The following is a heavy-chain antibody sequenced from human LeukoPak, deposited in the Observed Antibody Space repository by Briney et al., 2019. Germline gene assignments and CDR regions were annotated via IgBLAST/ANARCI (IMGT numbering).Heavy chain of an antibody. D-gene: IGHD1-26*01. Sequence: PGGSLRLSCAASGFSFSTYWMSWVRQAPGKGLEWVANIKQDGSEKYYVDSVKGRFTISRDSANNSLYLQMNSLRAEDTAVYYCARLGGTYYNPYFDYCGQGILVTVSS. CDR1: GFSFSTYW. CDR3: ARLGGTYYNPYFDY. J-gene: IGHJ4*02. V-gene: IGHV3-7*01. CDR2: IKQDGSEK.